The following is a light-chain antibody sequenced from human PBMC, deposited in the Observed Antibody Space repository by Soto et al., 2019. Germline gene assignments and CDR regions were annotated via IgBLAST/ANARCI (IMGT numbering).Light chain of an antibody. CDR1: QSISSW. V-gene: IGKV1-5*01. Sequence: DLPRTPSPSPLSASVVSMFTITVRASQSISSWLAWHQQKPGKAPKLLIYDASNLANGVPSRFSGSGSGTEFTLTISSLQPEDVGTYYCQNYNSAPLNCGGGNKGDIK. CDR3: QNYNSAPLN. J-gene: IGKJ4*01. CDR2: DAS.